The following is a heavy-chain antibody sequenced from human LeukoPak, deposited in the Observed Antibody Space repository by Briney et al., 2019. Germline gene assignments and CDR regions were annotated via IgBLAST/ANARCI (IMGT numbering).Heavy chain of an antibody. CDR2: INTNTGNP. D-gene: IGHD6-13*01. V-gene: IGHV7-4-1*02. CDR1: GGTFSSYA. CDR3: ARAWFRQTQAQSSSWGY. J-gene: IGHJ4*02. Sequence: ASVKVSCKASGGTFSSYAMNWVRQAPGQGLEWMGWINTNTGNPTYAQGFTGRFVFSLDTSVSTAYLQISSLKAEDTAVYYCARAWFRQTQAQSSSWGYWGQGTLVTVSS.